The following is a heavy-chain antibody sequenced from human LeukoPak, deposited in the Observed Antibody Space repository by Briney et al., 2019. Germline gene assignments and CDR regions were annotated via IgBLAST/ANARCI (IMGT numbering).Heavy chain of an antibody. CDR2: ISSSSSYI. CDR3: ARAVAGTWNDY. V-gene: IGHV3-21*01. D-gene: IGHD6-19*01. J-gene: IGHJ4*02. Sequence: KSRGSLRLSCAASGFTFSSYAMSWVRQAPGKGLEWVSSISSSSSYIYYADSVKGRFTISRDNAQNSLYLQMNSLRAEDTAVYYCARAVAGTWNDYWGQGTLVTVSS. CDR1: GFTFSSYA.